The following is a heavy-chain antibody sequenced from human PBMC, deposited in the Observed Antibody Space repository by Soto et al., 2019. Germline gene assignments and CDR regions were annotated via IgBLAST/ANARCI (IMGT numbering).Heavy chain of an antibody. CDR2: INGDASST. Sequence: GGSLRLSCEASGFSIRDYWMHWVRQAPGEGLVWVSCINGDASSTTYADSVKGRFTISRDDAKNTVYLQMISLRAEDTAVYFCARDRSYAMEVWGQGTRVTVSS. CDR3: ARDRSYAMEV. V-gene: IGHV3-74*01. J-gene: IGHJ6*02. CDR1: GFSIRDYW.